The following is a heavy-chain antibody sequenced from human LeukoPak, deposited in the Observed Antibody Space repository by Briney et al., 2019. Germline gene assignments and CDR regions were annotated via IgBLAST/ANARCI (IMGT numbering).Heavy chain of an antibody. J-gene: IGHJ4*02. CDR3: ARVDYGVAIPFDY. Sequence: GGSLRLSCAASGFTFSSYELSWVRQAPGEGLEWVSYISSSGSTKHYADSVKGRFTISRDNAKNSLFLQMNSLGAEDTAVYYCARVDYGVAIPFDYWGQGTLVTVSS. CDR2: ISSSGSTK. CDR1: GFTFSSYE. V-gene: IGHV3-48*03. D-gene: IGHD4-17*01.